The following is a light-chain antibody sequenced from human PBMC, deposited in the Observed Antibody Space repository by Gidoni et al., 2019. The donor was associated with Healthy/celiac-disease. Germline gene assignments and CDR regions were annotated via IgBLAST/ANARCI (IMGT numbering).Light chain of an antibody. CDR1: QSVSSY. Sequence: EIVLTHSPATLSLSPGERATLSCRASQSVSSYLAWYQQKPGQAPRLLIYDASNRATGIPARFSGSGSGTDFTLTISSLEPEDFAVYDCQQRSNWLITFGQGTRLEIK. J-gene: IGKJ5*01. V-gene: IGKV3-11*01. CDR2: DAS. CDR3: QQRSNWLIT.